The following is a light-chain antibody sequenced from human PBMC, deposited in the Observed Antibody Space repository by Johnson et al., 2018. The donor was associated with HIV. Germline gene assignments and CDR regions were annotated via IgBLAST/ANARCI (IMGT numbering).Light chain of an antibody. CDR1: VSNIESYF. CDR3: GTWDSSLSAF. CDR2: EDN. Sequence: QSVLTQPPSVSAAPGQTVNISCSGNVSNIESYFVSWYQQLPGAAPTLLIYEDNKRPSGIPDRFSGSKSGTSATLGITGLQTGDEADYYCGTWDSSLSAFLGTGTKVTVL. J-gene: IGLJ1*01. V-gene: IGLV1-51*02.